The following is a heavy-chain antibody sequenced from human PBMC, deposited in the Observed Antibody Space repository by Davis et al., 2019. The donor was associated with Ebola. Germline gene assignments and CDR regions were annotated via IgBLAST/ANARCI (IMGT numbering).Heavy chain of an antibody. J-gene: IGHJ6*02. CDR1: GYTFTGYY. D-gene: IGHD3-3*01. CDR2: ISAYNGNT. V-gene: IGHV1-18*04. Sequence: ASVQVSCKASGYTFTGYYMHWVRQAPGQGLEWMGWISAYNGNTNYAQKLQGRVTMTTDTSTSTAYMELRSLRSDDTAVYYCARGGIFAVDVWGQGTTVTVSS. CDR3: ARGGIFAVDV.